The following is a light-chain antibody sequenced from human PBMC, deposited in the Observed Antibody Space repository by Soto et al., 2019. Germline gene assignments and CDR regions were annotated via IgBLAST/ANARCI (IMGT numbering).Light chain of an antibody. Sequence: QPVLTQSPSASASLGASVKLTCTLSSGHGSYAIAWHQQQPEKGPRYLMKLNSDGSHSKGDRIPDRFSGSSSGAERYLTISILQSEDEADYYCQTWGTGIHVVFGGGTQLTVL. V-gene: IGLV4-69*01. CDR1: SGHGSYA. CDR2: LNSDGSH. J-gene: IGLJ2*01. CDR3: QTWGTGIHVV.